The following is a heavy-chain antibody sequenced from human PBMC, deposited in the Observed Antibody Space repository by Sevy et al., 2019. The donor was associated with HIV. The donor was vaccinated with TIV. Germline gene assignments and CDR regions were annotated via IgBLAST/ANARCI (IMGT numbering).Heavy chain of an antibody. CDR1: GFTFSSYA. CDR2: ISYDGSNK. D-gene: IGHD3-3*01. CDR3: AGDRRYYDFWSGYTPNYYYYGMDV. V-gene: IGHV3-30*04. J-gene: IGHJ6*02. Sequence: GGSLRLSCAASGFTFSSYAMHWVRQAPGKGLEWVAVISYDGSNKYYADSVKGRFTISRDNSKNTLYLQMNSLRAEDTAVYYCAGDRRYYDFWSGYTPNYYYYGMDVWGQGTTVTVSS.